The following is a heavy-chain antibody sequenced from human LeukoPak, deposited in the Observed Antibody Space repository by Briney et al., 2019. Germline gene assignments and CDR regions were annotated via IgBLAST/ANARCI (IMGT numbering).Heavy chain of an antibody. CDR3: ARATWQLLSPYYFAY. V-gene: IGHV5-51*01. Sequence: GESLRISCKGSGYSFTTYWIGWVRQMPGKGLEWMGIIYPGDSDTRYSPSFQGQGTISADKSISTAYRQWRSLNASDTAMYFCARATWQLLSPYYFAYWGQGTLVTVSS. J-gene: IGHJ4*02. CDR2: IYPGDSDT. D-gene: IGHD2/OR15-2a*01. CDR1: GYSFTTYW.